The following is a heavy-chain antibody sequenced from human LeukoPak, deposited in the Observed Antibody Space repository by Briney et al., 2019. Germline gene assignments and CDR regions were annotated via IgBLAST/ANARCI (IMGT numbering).Heavy chain of an antibody. D-gene: IGHD1-26*01. J-gene: IGHJ4*01. Sequence: GGSLRLSCAASGFTFSNAWMSWVRQAPGKGLEWVGRIKSKTDGGTTDYAAPVKGRFTISRDDSKNTLYLQMNSLKTEDTAVYYCTTDPIVGATSLDYWGQEPWSPSPQ. CDR3: TTDPIVGATSLDY. V-gene: IGHV3-15*01. CDR2: IKSKTDGGTT. CDR1: GFTFSNAW.